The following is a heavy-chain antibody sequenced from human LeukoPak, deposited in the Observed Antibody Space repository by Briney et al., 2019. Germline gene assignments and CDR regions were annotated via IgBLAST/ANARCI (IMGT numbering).Heavy chain of an antibody. CDR2: ISYDGSNK. CDR1: GFTFSSYA. J-gene: IGHJ4*02. V-gene: IGHV3-30-3*01. CDR3: ASGRPVRWPARSHPYYFDY. Sequence: GRSLRLSCAASGFTFSSYAMHWVRQAPGKGLEWVAVISYDGSNKYYADSVKGRFTISRDNSKNTLYLQMNSLRAEDTAVYYCASGRPVRWPARSHPYYFDYWAREPWSPSPQ. D-gene: IGHD5-24*01.